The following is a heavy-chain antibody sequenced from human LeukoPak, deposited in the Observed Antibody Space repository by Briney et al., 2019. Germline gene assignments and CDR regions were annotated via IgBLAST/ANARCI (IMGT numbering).Heavy chain of an antibody. CDR3: ARRSGRIAARLSSFDY. Sequence: SETLSLTCTVSGGSIISSSYYWGWIRHPPGKGLEWIGSIYYIGSTYYTPSLKSRATISVGTSKNQFPLKLSSVTAPDTAVYYCARRSGRIAARLSSFDYWGEGTLVTVSS. CDR1: GGSIISSSYY. V-gene: IGHV4-39*06. D-gene: IGHD6-6*01. J-gene: IGHJ4*02. CDR2: IYYIGST.